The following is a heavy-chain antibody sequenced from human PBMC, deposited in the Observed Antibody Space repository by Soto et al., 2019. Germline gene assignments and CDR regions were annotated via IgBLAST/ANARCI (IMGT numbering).Heavy chain of an antibody. Sequence: EVQLLESGGGLVQPGGSLRLSCAASGFTFSSYAMSWVRQAPGKGLEWVSAISGSGGSTYYADSVKGRFTISRDNSKNTLYLQMNSLRAEDTAVYYCAKLDREESTFYYYYMDVWGKGTTVTVSS. CDR1: GFTFSSYA. CDR2: ISGSGGST. CDR3: AKLDREESTFYYYYMDV. D-gene: IGHD1-26*01. J-gene: IGHJ6*03. V-gene: IGHV3-23*01.